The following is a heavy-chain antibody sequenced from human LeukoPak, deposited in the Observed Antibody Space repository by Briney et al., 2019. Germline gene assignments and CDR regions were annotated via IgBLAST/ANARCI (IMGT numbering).Heavy chain of an antibody. Sequence: SETLSLTCTVSGASIRSHYWSWIRQPPGKGLEWIGYIYYSGNSNYNPALKSRVTISLDTSKNQFSLKLSSVTAADTAVYYCASLLLTGTTPWWGQGTLVTVSS. CDR1: GASIRSHY. V-gene: IGHV4-59*11. CDR3: ASLLLTGTTPW. CDR2: IYYSGNS. D-gene: IGHD1-20*01. J-gene: IGHJ4*02.